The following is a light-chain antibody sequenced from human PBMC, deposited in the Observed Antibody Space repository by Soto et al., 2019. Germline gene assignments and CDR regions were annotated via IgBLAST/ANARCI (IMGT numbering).Light chain of an antibody. CDR2: GAS. CDR1: LNVNSY. Sequence: VLTQSPATLSLSPGERATLSCRASLNVNSYLAWYQQKPGQAPRLLIYGASSRATGIPDRFSGSGSGTDFTLTISRLEPEDFAVYYCQQYGSSPGYTFGQGTKLEIK. J-gene: IGKJ2*01. V-gene: IGKV3-20*01. CDR3: QQYGSSPGYT.